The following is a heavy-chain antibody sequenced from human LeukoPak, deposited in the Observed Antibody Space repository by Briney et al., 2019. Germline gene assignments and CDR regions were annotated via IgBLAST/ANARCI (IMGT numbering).Heavy chain of an antibody. CDR3: ARGGAVAGHFDY. J-gene: IGHJ4*02. V-gene: IGHV1-69*04. CDR1: GGTFSSYA. D-gene: IGHD6-19*01. CDR2: IIPILGIA. Sequence: SVKVSCKASGGTFSSYAISWVRQAPGQGLEWMGRIIPILGIANYAQKFQGRVTITADKSTSTAYMELSSLRSEDTAVYYCARGGAVAGHFDYWGQGTLVTVSS.